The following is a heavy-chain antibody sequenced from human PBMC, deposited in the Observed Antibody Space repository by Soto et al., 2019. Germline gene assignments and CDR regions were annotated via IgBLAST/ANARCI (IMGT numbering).Heavy chain of an antibody. J-gene: IGHJ6*02. CDR1: GDSVSSNTAA. CDR3: ARGWAARLYYYYGMDV. V-gene: IGHV6-1*01. D-gene: IGHD6-6*01. CDR2: TYYRSKWYN. Sequence: SQTLSLTCAISGDSVSSNTAAWNWIRSSPSRGLEWLGRTYYRSKWYNDYAVSVKSRITINPDTSKNQFSLQLNSVTPEDTAVYYCARGWAARLYYYYGMDVWGQGTTVTVSS.